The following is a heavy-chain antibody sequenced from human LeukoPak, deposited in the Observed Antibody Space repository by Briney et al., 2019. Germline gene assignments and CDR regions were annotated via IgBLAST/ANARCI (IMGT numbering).Heavy chain of an antibody. CDR1: GFTFNNHA. CDR2: ISGSGVST. D-gene: IGHD3-16*01. J-gene: IGHJ4*02. V-gene: IGHV3-23*01. CDR3: AKDEYDWGALFDY. Sequence: GSLRLSCAASGFTFNNHAMSWVRQAPGRGLEWVSAISGSGVSTSYADSVKGRFTISRDNSKHTLYLQMDSLRAEDTAIYYCAKDEYDWGALFDYWGQGTLVTVSS.